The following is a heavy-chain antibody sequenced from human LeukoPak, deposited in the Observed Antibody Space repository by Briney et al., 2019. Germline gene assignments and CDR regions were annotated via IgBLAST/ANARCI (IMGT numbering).Heavy chain of an antibody. Sequence: KPSETLSLTCTVSGGSISSSPYYWGWIRQPPGKGLEWIGNIYYSGITYYNPSLKSRVTISVDTSKNQFSLKLSSVTAADTAVYYCARRVGGYYDSSGRSRYFDYWGQGTLVTVSS. CDR1: GGSISSSPYY. CDR2: IYYSGIT. J-gene: IGHJ4*02. V-gene: IGHV4-39*01. D-gene: IGHD3-22*01. CDR3: ARRVGGYYDSSGRSRYFDY.